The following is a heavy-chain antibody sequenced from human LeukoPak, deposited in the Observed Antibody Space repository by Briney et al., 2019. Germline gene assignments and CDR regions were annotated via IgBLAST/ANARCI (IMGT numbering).Heavy chain of an antibody. J-gene: IGHJ6*03. V-gene: IGHV3-48*01. CDR1: GFTFSSYN. D-gene: IGHD6-6*01. CDR3: ARDRHVPGLYYYYMDV. Sequence: GGSLRLSGAASGFTFSSYNMNWVRQAPGKGLESVSYISSSSTTIFYADSVKGRFTISRDNAKNSLYLQMNSLRPEDTAGYFCARDRHVPGLYYYYMDVWGKGTTVTVSS. CDR2: ISSSSTTI.